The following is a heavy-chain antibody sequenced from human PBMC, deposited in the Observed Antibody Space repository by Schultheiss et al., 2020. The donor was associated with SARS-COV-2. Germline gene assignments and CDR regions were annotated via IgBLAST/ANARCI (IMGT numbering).Heavy chain of an antibody. CDR1: GDTFTSYD. Sequence: GESLKISCKASGDTFTSYDINWVRQATGQGLEWMGWMNPNSGNTGYAQKFQGRVTMTRNTSISTAYMELRSLRSDDTAVYYCARDPYQGYSSGRYFDYWGQGTLVTVSS. CDR3: ARDPYQGYSSGRYFDY. J-gene: IGHJ4*02. CDR2: MNPNSGNT. D-gene: IGHD5-18*01. V-gene: IGHV1-8*01.